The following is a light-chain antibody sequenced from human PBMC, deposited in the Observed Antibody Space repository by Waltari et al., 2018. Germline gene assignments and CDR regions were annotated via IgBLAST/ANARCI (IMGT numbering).Light chain of an antibody. J-gene: IGKJ1*01. V-gene: IGKV2-30*01. CDR1: RSLVYSDGNNY. Sequence: DVVMTQSPLSLPVTLGQAASISCSSSRSLVYSDGNNYLNWFHQRPGQSPRRLIYKVSNRDSGVPDRFSGSGSGTNFTLKISRVEVEDVGVYYCMQGTYWRTFGQGTKVEIK. CDR3: MQGTYWRT. CDR2: KVS.